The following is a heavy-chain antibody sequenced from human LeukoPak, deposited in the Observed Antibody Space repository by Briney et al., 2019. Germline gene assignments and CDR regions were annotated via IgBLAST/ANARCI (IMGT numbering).Heavy chain of an antibody. J-gene: IGHJ4*02. CDR2: ITSNGGST. Sequence: GGSLRLSCAASGFTFSTYSMHWVRQAPGKGLECVSAITSNGGSTYYADSVKGRFTIPRDNSKSTVYLQMGSLRAEDMAMYYCARVGKSTSCFDCWGQGTLVTVSS. D-gene: IGHD2-2*01. CDR3: ARVGKSTSCFDC. CDR1: GFTFSTYS. V-gene: IGHV3-64*02.